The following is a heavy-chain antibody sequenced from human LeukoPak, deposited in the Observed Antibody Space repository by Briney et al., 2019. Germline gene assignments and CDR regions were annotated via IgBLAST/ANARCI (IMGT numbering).Heavy chain of an antibody. CDR1: GFTVSSKY. Sequence: HPGGSLRLSCAASGFTVSSKYMSWVRQAPGKGLEWVSAISGSGGSTYYADSVKGRFTISRDNSKNTLYLQMNSLRAEDTAVYYCAKVSGTTVWIDYWGQGTLVTVSS. V-gene: IGHV3-23*01. CDR3: AKVSGTTVWIDY. CDR2: ISGSGGST. J-gene: IGHJ4*02. D-gene: IGHD1-7*01.